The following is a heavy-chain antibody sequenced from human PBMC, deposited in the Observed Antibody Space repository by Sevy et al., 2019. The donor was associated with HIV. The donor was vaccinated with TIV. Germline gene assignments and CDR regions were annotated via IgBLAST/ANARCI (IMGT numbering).Heavy chain of an antibody. CDR2: ISYDGSNK. D-gene: IGHD1-26*01. CDR3: AKETQSLVWRATSYFDY. Sequence: GGSLRLSCAASGFTFNTYGLHWVCQAPGKGLEWVAVISYDGSNKYYADSVKGRFTISRDNAKNTLYLQLNSLRDEDTAVYYCAKETQSLVWRATSYFDYWGQGTLVTVSS. CDR1: GFTFNTYG. V-gene: IGHV3-30*18. J-gene: IGHJ4*02.